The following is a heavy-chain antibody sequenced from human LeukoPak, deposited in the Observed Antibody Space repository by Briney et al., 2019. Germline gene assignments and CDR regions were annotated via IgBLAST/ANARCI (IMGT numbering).Heavy chain of an antibody. Sequence: SGGSLRLSCAASGFTFSSYWMHWVRQAPGKGLVWVSRINSDGSSTSYADSVKGRFTISRDNAKNTLYLQMNSLRAEDTAVYYCVRYIVVPTAIYAFDIWGQGTMVTVSS. J-gene: IGHJ3*02. CDR2: INSDGSST. CDR3: VRYIVVPTAIYAFDI. CDR1: GFTFSSYW. D-gene: IGHD2-2*01. V-gene: IGHV3-74*01.